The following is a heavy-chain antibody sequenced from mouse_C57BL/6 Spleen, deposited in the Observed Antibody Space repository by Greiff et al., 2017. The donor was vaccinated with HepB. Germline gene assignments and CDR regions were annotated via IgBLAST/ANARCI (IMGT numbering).Heavy chain of an antibody. Sequence: QVQLQQSGAELARPGASVKLSCKASGYTFTSYGISWVKQRTGQGLEWIGEIYPRSGNTYYNEKFKGKATLTADKSSSTAYMELRSLTSEDSAVYFWARPAQATPYCDYGGQGTTLTVSS. D-gene: IGHD3-2*02. J-gene: IGHJ2*01. CDR1: GYTFTSYG. CDR2: IYPRSGNT. CDR3: ARPAQATPYCDY. V-gene: IGHV1-81*01.